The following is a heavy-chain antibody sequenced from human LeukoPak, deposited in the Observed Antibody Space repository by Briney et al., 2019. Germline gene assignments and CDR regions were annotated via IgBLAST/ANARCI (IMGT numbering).Heavy chain of an antibody. D-gene: IGHD3-3*01. J-gene: IGHJ6*02. Sequence: GGSLRLSCAASGFTVSSNYMSGVRQAPGKGLEWGAVIYSGGSTYYADPVKGRFTIPRHNSKNTLYLQMNSLRAEDTAVYYCARAYYDFWSGSGPVGYYGMDVWGQGTTVTVSS. CDR1: GFTVSSNY. CDR3: ARAYYDFWSGSGPVGYYGMDV. CDR2: IYSGGST. V-gene: IGHV3-53*04.